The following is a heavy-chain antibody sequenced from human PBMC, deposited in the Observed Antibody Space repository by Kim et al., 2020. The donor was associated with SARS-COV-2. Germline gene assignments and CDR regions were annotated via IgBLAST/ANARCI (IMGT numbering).Heavy chain of an antibody. V-gene: IGHV3-43*02. D-gene: IGHD6-19*01. CDR3: AKGSGWYYYYYGMDV. CDR2: ISGDGGST. J-gene: IGHJ6*02. CDR1: GFTFDDYA. Sequence: GGSLRLSCAASGFTFDDYAMHWVRQAPGKGLEWVSLISGDGGSTYYADSVKGRFTISRDNSKNSLYLQMNSLRTEDTALYYCAKGSGWYYYYYGMDVWGQGTTVTVSS.